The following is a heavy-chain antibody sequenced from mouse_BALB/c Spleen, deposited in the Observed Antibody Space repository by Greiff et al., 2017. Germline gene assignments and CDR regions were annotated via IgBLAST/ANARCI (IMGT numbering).Heavy chain of an antibody. Sequence: EVQGVESGGGLVQPGGSRKLSCAASGFTFSSFGMHWVRQAPEKGLEWVAYISSGSSTIYYADTVKGRFTISRDNPKNTLFLQMTSLRSEDTAMYYCARSLDGYPDYWGQGTTLTVSS. V-gene: IGHV5-17*02. D-gene: IGHD2-3*01. CDR1: GFTFSSFG. CDR3: ARSLDGYPDY. CDR2: ISSGSSTI. J-gene: IGHJ2*01.